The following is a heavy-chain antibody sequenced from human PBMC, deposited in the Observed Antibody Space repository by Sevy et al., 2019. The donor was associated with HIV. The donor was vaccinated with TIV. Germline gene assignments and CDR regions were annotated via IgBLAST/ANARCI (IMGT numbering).Heavy chain of an antibody. D-gene: IGHD4-17*01. V-gene: IGHV3-48*03. CDR2: ISNSGTTI. J-gene: IGHJ4*02. CDR1: GFTFSSYE. Sequence: GGSLTLSCAASGFTFSSYEMSWVRQAPGKGLEWVSYISNSGTTISYSDSVKGRVTISTDHARDSLYLQMNSLIAEDTAIYYCARDLPPSATTVAHFDRWGQGTLVTVSS. CDR3: ARDLPPSATTVAHFDR.